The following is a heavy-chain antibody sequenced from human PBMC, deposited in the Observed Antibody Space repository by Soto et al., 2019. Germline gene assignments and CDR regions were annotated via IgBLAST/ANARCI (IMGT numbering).Heavy chain of an antibody. J-gene: IGHJ4*02. CDR2: ISTRSHYI. Sequence: SLRLSCAASGFTFSNYNMNWVRQAPGKGLEWVASISTRSHYIYYADSLKGRFTISRDNAKNSVDLQISSLRAEDTAVYYCARDSSTSYYLSDFDYWGQGTLVTVSS. CDR3: ARDSSTSYYLSDFDY. CDR1: GFTFSNYN. V-gene: IGHV3-21*01. D-gene: IGHD3-9*01.